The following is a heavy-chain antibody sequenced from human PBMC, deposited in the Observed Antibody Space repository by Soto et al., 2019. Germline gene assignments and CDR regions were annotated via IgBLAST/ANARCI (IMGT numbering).Heavy chain of an antibody. CDR1: GFTFSSYC. V-gene: IGHV3-33*06. CDR3: AKDRLTRTPYFDY. CDR2: IWYDGSNK. D-gene: IGHD6-6*01. J-gene: IGHJ4*02. Sequence: GGSLRLSCAASGFTFSSYCMHWVRQAPGKGLEWVAVIWYDGSNKYYADSVKGRFTISRDNSKNTLYLQMNSLRAEDTAVYYCAKDRLTRTPYFDYWGQGTLVTVSS.